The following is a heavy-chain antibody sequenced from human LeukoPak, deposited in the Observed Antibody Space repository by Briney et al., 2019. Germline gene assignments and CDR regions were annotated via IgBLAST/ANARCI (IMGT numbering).Heavy chain of an antibody. V-gene: IGHV4-59*01. J-gene: IGHJ3*02. D-gene: IGHD4-17*01. Sequence: PSETLSLTCTVSGGSISSYYWSWIRQPPGKGLEWIGYISYIGSTNYNPSFKSRVTISVDTSKNQFSLKLSSVTAADTAVYYCARDPTTVTKGLDIWGQGTMVTVSS. CDR3: ARDPTTVTKGLDI. CDR2: ISYIGST. CDR1: GGSISSYY.